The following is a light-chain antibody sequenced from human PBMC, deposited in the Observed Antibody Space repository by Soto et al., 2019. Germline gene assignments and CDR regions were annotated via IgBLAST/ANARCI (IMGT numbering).Light chain of an antibody. Sequence: QSVLTQPASVSGSPGQSITISRTGTSSDVGGYNYVSWYQQHPGKAPKLMIYEVSNRPSGVSNRFSGSKPGNTASLTISGRQAEDEADYYCSSYTSSSTHVVFGGGTKVTVL. CDR3: SSYTSSSTHVV. V-gene: IGLV2-14*01. CDR2: EVS. CDR1: SSDVGGYNY. J-gene: IGLJ2*01.